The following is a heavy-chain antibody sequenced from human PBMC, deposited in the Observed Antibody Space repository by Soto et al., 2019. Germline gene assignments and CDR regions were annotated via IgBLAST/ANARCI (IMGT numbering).Heavy chain of an antibody. CDR3: ARDLGGQIVDY. Sequence: QVKLVQSGAEVKKPGASVKVSCKASGYTFTSYGISWVRQAPGQGLEWMGWISGYNGNTKYAQKLQGRVTMTTDTSTSTAYKELRSLRSDDTAVYYCARDLGGQIVDYCGQGTLVTVSS. D-gene: IGHD1-26*01. J-gene: IGHJ4*02. CDR1: GYTFTSYG. V-gene: IGHV1-18*01. CDR2: ISGYNGNT.